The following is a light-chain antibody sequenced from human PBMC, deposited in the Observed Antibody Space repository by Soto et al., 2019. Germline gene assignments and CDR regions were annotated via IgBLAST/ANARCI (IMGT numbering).Light chain of an antibody. CDR3: QQRSNWPIT. Sequence: EIVLTQSPGTLSVSPGERATLSCRASQSVSSNLAWYQQKPGQAPRLLIYGASSRAPGIPDRFSGRGSGTGFTLTISRLEPEDFAVYYCQQRSNWPITFGQGTRLEI. V-gene: IGKV3D-20*02. J-gene: IGKJ5*01. CDR1: QSVSSN. CDR2: GAS.